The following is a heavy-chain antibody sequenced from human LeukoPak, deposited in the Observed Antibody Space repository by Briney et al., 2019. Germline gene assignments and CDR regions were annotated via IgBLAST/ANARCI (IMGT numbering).Heavy chain of an antibody. D-gene: IGHD2-8*01. CDR3: AKDVRRCNGACT. J-gene: IGHJ5*02. CDR1: VFHFSTYS. Sequence: GGSVKLSCAASVFHFSTYSLRWVRQAPWKGREWVSGISASGGDTFYADSVKGRFTISRDNSKNTLSLQMNSLRVEDTAIYYCAKDVRRCNGACTWGQGTLVTVSS. V-gene: IGHV3-23*01. CDR2: ISASGGDT.